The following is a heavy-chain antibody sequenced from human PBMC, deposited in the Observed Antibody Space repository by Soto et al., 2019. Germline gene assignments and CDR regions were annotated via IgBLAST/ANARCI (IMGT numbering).Heavy chain of an antibody. Sequence: QVQLVQSGGEVKKPGASVKLSCTASGYTFTSYGISWVRQAPGQGLEWMGWISAYNGKTNYAQNVQGRVTMTTDTSTRTAYMDLRSLRSDDTDVYYCARGGDVIYYHGMDVWGQVTTVNVSS. J-gene: IGHJ6*02. CDR3: ARGGDVIYYHGMDV. CDR2: ISAYNGKT. D-gene: IGHD5-12*01. V-gene: IGHV1-18*01. CDR1: GYTFTSYG.